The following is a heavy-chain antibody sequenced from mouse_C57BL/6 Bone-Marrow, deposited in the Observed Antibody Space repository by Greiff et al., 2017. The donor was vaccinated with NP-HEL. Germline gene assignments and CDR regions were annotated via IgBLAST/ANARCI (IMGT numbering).Heavy chain of an antibody. CDR3: ARETGLLRFWYFDV. CDR1: GFTFSDYY. D-gene: IGHD1-1*01. Sequence: EVMLVESEGGLVQPGSSMKLSCTASGFTFSDYYMAWVRQVPEKGLEWVANINYDGSSTYYLDSLKSRFIISRDNAKNILYLQMSSLKSEDTATYYCARETGLLRFWYFDVWGTGTTVTVSS. CDR2: INYDGSST. V-gene: IGHV5-16*01. J-gene: IGHJ1*03.